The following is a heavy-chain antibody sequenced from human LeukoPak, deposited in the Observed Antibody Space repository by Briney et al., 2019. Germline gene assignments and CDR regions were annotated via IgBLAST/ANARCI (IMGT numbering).Heavy chain of an antibody. D-gene: IGHD3-22*01. CDR2: IYHSGST. J-gene: IGHJ4*02. V-gene: IGHV4-38-2*01. Sequence: AETLSLTCAVSGYSISSDNYWVWIRQPPGQGLEWTGGIYHSGSTYYNPSLKSRVTMSVDTSKNQFSLKLSSVTAADTAVYYCARAPRDSSSSNYMRRFDYWGQGTLVTVSS. CDR3: ARAPRDSSSSNYMRRFDY. CDR1: GYSISSDNY.